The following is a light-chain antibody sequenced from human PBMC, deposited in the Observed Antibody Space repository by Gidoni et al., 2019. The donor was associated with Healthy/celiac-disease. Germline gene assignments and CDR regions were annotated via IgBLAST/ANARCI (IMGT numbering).Light chain of an antibody. CDR2: GAS. V-gene: IGKV3-15*01. Sequence: ETEMTQSPATLSVSPGERATLSCRASPCVSSNLVWYQQKPGQAPRLLIYGASTSATGIPARFSGSGSWTAVTLTISSMQSEDFAVYYCQQYNSWPTWTFGQGTKVEIK. CDR1: PCVSSN. J-gene: IGKJ1*01. CDR3: QQYNSWPTWT.